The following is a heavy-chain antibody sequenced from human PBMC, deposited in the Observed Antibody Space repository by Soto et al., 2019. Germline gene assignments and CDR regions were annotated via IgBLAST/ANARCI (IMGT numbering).Heavy chain of an antibody. J-gene: IGHJ4*02. V-gene: IGHV1-24*01. D-gene: IGHD3-10*01. CDR2: FDPEDADT. CDR1: GYTLTELS. Sequence: ASVKVSCKVSGYTLTELSMHWVRQAPGKGLEWMGGFDPEDADTIYAQKFQGRVTMTEDTSTDTAYMELSNLRSEDTAVYYCATLKSDLGLSGNYFNCFDYWGQGTLVTVSS. CDR3: ATLKSDLGLSGNYFNCFDY.